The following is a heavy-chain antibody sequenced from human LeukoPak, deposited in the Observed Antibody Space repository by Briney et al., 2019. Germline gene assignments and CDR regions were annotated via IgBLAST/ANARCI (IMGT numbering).Heavy chain of an antibody. CDR1: GYTFTSYY. CDR3: ARDRLMGRLEDYFYNYIMDV. CDR2: FNPSGDST. V-gene: IGHV1-46*01. J-gene: IGHJ6*02. Sequence: ASVKVSFKASGYTFTSYYMHWVRQAPGQGLEWMGIFNPSGDSTNYAQKFQGRVTMTRDTSTSTVYMELSSLRSEDTAVYYCARDRLMGRLEDYFYNYIMDVWGQGTTVTVSS. D-gene: IGHD1-1*01.